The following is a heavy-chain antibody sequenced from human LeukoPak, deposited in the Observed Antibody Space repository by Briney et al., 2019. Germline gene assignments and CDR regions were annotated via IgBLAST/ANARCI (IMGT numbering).Heavy chain of an antibody. V-gene: IGHV3-30*18. CDR3: AKGGSSYSYSCDY. Sequence: GGSLRLSCAASGFTFSNYGMHWVRQAPGKGLEWVALISYDGSNKHYADSVKGRFTISRDNAKNSLYLQMNSLRAGDTAVYYCAKGGSSYSYSCDYWGQGTLVTVSS. J-gene: IGHJ4*02. CDR2: ISYDGSNK. CDR1: GFTFSNYG. D-gene: IGHD6-13*01.